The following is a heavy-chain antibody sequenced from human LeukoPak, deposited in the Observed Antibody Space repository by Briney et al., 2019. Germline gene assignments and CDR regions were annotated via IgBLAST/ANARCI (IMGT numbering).Heavy chain of an antibody. Sequence: SETLSLTCTVSGDSISRSSYYWGWIRQPPGKGLEWIGSIYNTGTSYYSSSLKSRVTMSVDTSKNQVTLRVTSVTAADTAMYFCARHSHGSGSYRSSWGQGTLVIVSS. CDR2: IYNTGTS. V-gene: IGHV4-39*01. D-gene: IGHD3-10*01. J-gene: IGHJ4*02. CDR3: ARHSHGSGSYRSS. CDR1: GDSISRSSYY.